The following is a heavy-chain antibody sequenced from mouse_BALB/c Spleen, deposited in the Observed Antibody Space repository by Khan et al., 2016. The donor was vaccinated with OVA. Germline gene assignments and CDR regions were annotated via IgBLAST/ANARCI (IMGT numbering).Heavy chain of an antibody. CDR3: ARGCGFAY. CDR2: IYPGDGDT. V-gene: IGHV1-87*01. Sequence: QVRLQQSGAELARPGASVKLSCKASGYTFTSYWMQWVKQRPGQGLEWIGDIYPGDGDTRYTQNFKGKATLTADKSSSTAYMQISSLASEDSEVDCWARGCGFAYWGQGTMLTVSA. J-gene: IGHJ3*01. CDR1: GYTFTSYW.